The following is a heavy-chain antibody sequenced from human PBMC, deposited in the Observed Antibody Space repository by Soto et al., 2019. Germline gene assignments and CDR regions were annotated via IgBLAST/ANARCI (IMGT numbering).Heavy chain of an antibody. CDR2: IDPSDSYT. V-gene: IGHV5-10-1*01. D-gene: IGHD6-13*01. Sequence: PGESLKISCKGSGYSFTSYWISWVRQMPGKGLEWMGRIDPSDSYTNYSPSFQGHVTISADKSISTAYLQWSSLKASDTAMYYCARQSWGSSWFNDAFDIWGQGTMVTVS. CDR3: ARQSWGSSWFNDAFDI. J-gene: IGHJ3*02. CDR1: GYSFTSYW.